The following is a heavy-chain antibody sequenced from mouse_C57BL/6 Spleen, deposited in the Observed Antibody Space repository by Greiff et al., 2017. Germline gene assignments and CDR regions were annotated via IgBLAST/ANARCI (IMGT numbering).Heavy chain of an antibody. CDR1: GYTFTSYW. D-gene: IGHD1-1*01. CDR2: IYPGSGST. V-gene: IGHV1-55*01. J-gene: IGHJ2*01. CDR3: ALLITTVVATDY. Sequence: VQLQQPGAELVKPGASVKMSCKASGYTFTSYWITWVKQRPGQGLEWIGDIYPGSGSTNYNEKFKSKATLTVDTSSSTAYMQLSSLTSEDSAVYYCALLITTVVATDYWGQGTTLTVSS.